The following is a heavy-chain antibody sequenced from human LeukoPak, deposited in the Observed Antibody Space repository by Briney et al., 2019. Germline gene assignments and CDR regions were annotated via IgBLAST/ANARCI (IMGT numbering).Heavy chain of an antibody. CDR2: INQGGSEK. CDR3: ARDVSGGRGATEY. V-gene: IGHV3-7*03. J-gene: IGHJ4*02. CDR1: GFTFSSYW. Sequence: GGSLRLFCAASGFTFSSYWMSWLRQAPGKRREWVGNINQGGSEKNYVDSVKGRFTLSRDNAKNSLDLQMNSLRADDTAVYYCARDVSGGRGATEYWGQGTLVTVSS. D-gene: IGHD1-26*01.